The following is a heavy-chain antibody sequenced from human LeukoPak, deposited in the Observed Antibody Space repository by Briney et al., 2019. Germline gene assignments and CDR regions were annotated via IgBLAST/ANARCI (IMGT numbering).Heavy chain of an antibody. V-gene: IGHV3-30-3*02. CDR3: AKARNWNYARYFDY. CDR2: ISYDGSNK. D-gene: IGHD1-7*01. Sequence: GGSLRLSCTASGFTFGDYAMSWFRQAPGKGLEWVAVISYDGSNKYYAASVKGRFTISRDNSKNTLYLQMNSLRAEDTAVHYCAKARNWNYARYFDYWGQGTLVTVSS. CDR1: GFTFGDYA. J-gene: IGHJ4*02.